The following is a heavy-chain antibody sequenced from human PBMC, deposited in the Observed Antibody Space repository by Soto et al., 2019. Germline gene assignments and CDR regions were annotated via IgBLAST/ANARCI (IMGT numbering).Heavy chain of an antibody. CDR2: INPNSGGT. CDR1: GYTFTGYY. CDR3: ARDPPNYDTLTGSEPGDY. D-gene: IGHD3-9*01. Sequence: ASVKVSCKASGYTFTGYYMHWVRQAPGQGLEWMGWINPNSGGTNYAQKFQGRVTMTRDTSISTAYMELSRLRSDDTAVYYCARDPPNYDTLTGSEPGDYWGQGTLVTVSS. V-gene: IGHV1-2*02. J-gene: IGHJ4*02.